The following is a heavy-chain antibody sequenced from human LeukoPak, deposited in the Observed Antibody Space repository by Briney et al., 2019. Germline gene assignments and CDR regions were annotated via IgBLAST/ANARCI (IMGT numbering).Heavy chain of an antibody. CDR3: ARGGVVVVPAAMLRRAFDI. CDR1: GYTFTSYD. V-gene: IGHV1-8*03. D-gene: IGHD2-2*01. J-gene: IGHJ3*02. Sequence: ASVKVSCEASGYTFTSYDINGVPQATGQGLEWMGWMNPNSGNTGYARKFQGRVTITRNTSISTAYMELSSLRSEDTAVYYCARGGVVVVPAAMLRRAFDIWGQGTMVTVSS. CDR2: MNPNSGNT.